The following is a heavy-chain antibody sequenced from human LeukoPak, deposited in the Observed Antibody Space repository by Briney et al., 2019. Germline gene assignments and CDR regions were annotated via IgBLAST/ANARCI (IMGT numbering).Heavy chain of an antibody. J-gene: IGHJ4*02. CDR1: GFTFSSYS. CDR3: ARFGIAAGPVTDY. CDR2: ISSSSSYI. V-gene: IGHV3-21*01. Sequence: PGGSLRLSCAASGFTFSSYSMNWVRQAPGKGLEWVSSISSSSSYIYYADSVKGRFTISRDNAKNSLYLQMNSLRAEGTAVYYCARFGIAAGPVTDYWGQGTLVTVSS. D-gene: IGHD6-13*01.